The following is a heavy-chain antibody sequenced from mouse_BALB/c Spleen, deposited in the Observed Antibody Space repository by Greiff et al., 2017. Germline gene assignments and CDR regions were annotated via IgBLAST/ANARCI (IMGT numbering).Heavy chain of an antibody. V-gene: IGHV3-2*02. J-gene: IGHJ4*01. Sequence: EVQLQQSGPGLVKPSQSLSLTCTVTGYSITSDYAWNWIRQFPGNKLEWMGYISYSGSTSYNPSLKSRISITRDTSKNQFFLQLNSVTTEDTATYYCARRDPPYAMDYWGQGTSVTVSS. CDR3: ARRDPPYAMDY. CDR2: ISYSGST. D-gene: IGHD3-3*01. CDR1: GYSITSDYA.